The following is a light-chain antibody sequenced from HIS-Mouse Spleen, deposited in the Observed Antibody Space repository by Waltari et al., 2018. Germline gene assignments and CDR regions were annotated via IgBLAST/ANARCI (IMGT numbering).Light chain of an antibody. CDR1: QSVLYSSNNNNY. J-gene: IGKJ2*01. Sequence: VMTQSPDSLAVSLVERAPTHCTSRQSVLYSSNNNNYLAWYQQKPRQPPKLLMYLGSTRESGVTDRFSGSGSGKDFTLTSSSLQAEDVAVYYCQQYFSTPYTFGQGTKLEIK. CDR2: LGS. V-gene: IGKV4-1*01. CDR3: QQYFSTPYT.